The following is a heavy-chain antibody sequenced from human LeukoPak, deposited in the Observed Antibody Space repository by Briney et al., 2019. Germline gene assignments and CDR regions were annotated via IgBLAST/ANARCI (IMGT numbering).Heavy chain of an antibody. V-gene: IGHV3-9*03. CDR3: AKAAGTGLGAFDI. D-gene: IGHD6-13*01. CDR1: GFTFDDYA. J-gene: IGHJ3*02. CDR2: ISWNSGGI. Sequence: GGSLRLSCAASGFTFDDYAMHWVRQAPGKGLEWVSGISWNSGGIGYADSVKGRFTISRDNAKNSLYLQMNSLRAEDMALYYCAKAAGTGLGAFDIWGQGTMVTVSS.